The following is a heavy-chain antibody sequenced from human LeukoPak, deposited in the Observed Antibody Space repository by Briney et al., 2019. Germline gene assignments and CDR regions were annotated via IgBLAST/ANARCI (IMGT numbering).Heavy chain of an antibody. CDR3: ARGRTYYYGSGSYPRALDY. D-gene: IGHD3-10*01. CDR2: INHSGST. V-gene: IGHV4-34*01. CDR1: GGSFSGYY. Sequence: PSETLSLTCAVYGGSFSGYYWSWIRQPPGKGLEWIGEINHSGSTNYNPSLKSRATISVGTSKNQFSLKLSSVTAADTAVYYCARGRTYYYGSGSYPRALDYWGQGTLVTVSP. J-gene: IGHJ4*02.